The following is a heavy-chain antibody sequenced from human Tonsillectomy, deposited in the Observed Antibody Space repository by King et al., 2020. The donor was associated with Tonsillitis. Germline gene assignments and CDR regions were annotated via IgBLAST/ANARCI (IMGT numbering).Heavy chain of an antibody. J-gene: IGHJ6*02. Sequence: VQLQQWGAGLLKPSETLSLTCAVYGGSFSGYYWSWIRQPPGKGLEWIGEINHSGSTNYNPSLKSRVTISVDTSKNQFSLKLSSVTAADTAVYYCARGPQRWLQRHYYYGMDVWGQGTTVTVSS. CDR2: INHSGST. CDR1: GGSFSGYY. D-gene: IGHD5-24*01. V-gene: IGHV4-34*01. CDR3: ARGPQRWLQRHYYYGMDV.